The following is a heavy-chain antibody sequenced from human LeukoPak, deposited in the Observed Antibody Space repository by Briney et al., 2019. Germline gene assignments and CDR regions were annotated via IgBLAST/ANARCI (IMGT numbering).Heavy chain of an antibody. CDR3: ARVRRGDRRDGAFDI. J-gene: IGHJ3*02. CDR2: IYTSGST. CDR1: GGSISSYH. V-gene: IGHV4-4*07. Sequence: SETLSLTCTVSGGSISSYHWSWIRQPAGKGLEWIGHIYTSGSTNYNPSLKSRVTMSVDTSKNQFSLKLSSVTAADTAVYYCARVRRGDRRDGAFDIWGQGTMVTVSS. D-gene: IGHD3-22*01.